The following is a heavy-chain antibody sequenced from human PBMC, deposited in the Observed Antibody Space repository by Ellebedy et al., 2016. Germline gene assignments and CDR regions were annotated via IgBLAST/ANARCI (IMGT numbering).Heavy chain of an antibody. CDR2: ISSGSSSI. J-gene: IGHJ4*02. CDR3: ARDGGIYYGSGSYFDY. CDR1: GFTFSGLG. V-gene: IGHV3-48*02. Sequence: GGSLRLSCAASGFTFSGLGVNWVRQAPGKGLEWLSYISSGSSSIYYADSVRGRLTISRDNAKSSLFLQMNSLRDEDTAVYYCARDGGIYYGSGSYFDYWGQGTLVTVSS. D-gene: IGHD3-10*01.